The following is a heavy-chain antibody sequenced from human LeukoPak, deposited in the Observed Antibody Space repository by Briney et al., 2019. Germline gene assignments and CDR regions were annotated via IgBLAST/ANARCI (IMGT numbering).Heavy chain of an antibody. CDR3: ARDLVTVTKGFDI. Sequence: PSETLSLTCPVSDHSFSSHYWTWIRQPPGKGLDWIGYISYIGSTNYNPSLKSRVTISIATSKNQFSLKLTSVTAADTAVYYCARDLVTVTKGFDIWGQGTVVSVSS. CDR2: ISYIGST. J-gene: IGHJ3*02. V-gene: IGHV4-59*11. D-gene: IGHD4-17*01. CDR1: DHSFSSHY.